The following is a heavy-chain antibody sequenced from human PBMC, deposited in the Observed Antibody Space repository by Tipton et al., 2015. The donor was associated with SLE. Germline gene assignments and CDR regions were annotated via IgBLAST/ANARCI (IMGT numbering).Heavy chain of an antibody. D-gene: IGHD3-22*01. V-gene: IGHV3-21*01. CDR3: ARGLVVKDPRDY. CDR2: ISSSSSYI. J-gene: IGHJ4*02. Sequence: SLRLSCAASGFTFSSYSMNWVRQAPGKGLEWVSSISSSSSYIYYADSVKGRFTISRDNAKNSLYLQMNSLRAEDTAVYYCARGLVVKDPRDYWGQGTLVTVSS. CDR1: GFTFSSYS.